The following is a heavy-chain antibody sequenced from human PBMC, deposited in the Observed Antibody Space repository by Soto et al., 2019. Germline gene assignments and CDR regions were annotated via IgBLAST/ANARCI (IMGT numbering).Heavy chain of an antibody. CDR3: AAARITIFGVVTLFDP. V-gene: IGHV1-58*01. CDR1: GFTFTSSA. J-gene: IGHJ5*02. Sequence: QMQLVQSGPEVKKPWTSVKVSCKASGFTFTSSAVQWVRQARGQRLEGIGWIVGGSGNTNYAQKFQERVTITRDMSTSTDYMELSSLRSEDRAVYYCAAARITIFGVVTLFDPWGQGTLVTVSS. CDR2: IVGGSGNT. D-gene: IGHD3-3*01.